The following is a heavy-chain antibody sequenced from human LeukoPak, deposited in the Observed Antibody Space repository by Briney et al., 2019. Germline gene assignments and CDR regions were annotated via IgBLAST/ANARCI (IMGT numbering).Heavy chain of an antibody. J-gene: IGHJ4*02. CDR1: GFTFSSNA. CDR3: ATGGKFDFWSGYHIDN. CDR2: IPYDGSNK. V-gene: IGHV3-30*04. Sequence: GGSLRLSCGVSGFTFSSNAMHWVRQAPGKGLEWVAVIPYDGSNKNFADSVKGRFTVSRDNSKHTLYLHMNSLRSDDTAMYYCATGGKFDFWSGYHIDNWGQGTLVTVSS. D-gene: IGHD3-3*01.